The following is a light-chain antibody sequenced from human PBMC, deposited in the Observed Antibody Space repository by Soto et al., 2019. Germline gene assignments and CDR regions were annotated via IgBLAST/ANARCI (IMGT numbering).Light chain of an antibody. CDR2: EVS. V-gene: IGLV2-14*01. CDR3: SSYTSSSTLFV. Sequence: QSALTQPASVSGSPGQSITISCTGTSSDVGGYNYVSWYQQHPGKAPKLMIYEVSNRPSGVSNRFSGSKSGNTASLTISGLQAEXXADYYCSSYTSSSTLFVFGTGTKLTVL. CDR1: SSDVGGYNY. J-gene: IGLJ1*01.